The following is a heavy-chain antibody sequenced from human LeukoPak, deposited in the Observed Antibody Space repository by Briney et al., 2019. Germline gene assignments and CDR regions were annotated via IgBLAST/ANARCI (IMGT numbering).Heavy chain of an antibody. Sequence: SVKVSCKASGGTFSSYAISWVRQAPGQGLEWMGGIVPIFGTANYAQKFQGRVTITADKFTGTAYMELSSLRSEDTAVYYCARGSWFGEGGVVPTFDYWGQGTLVTVSS. CDR2: IVPIFGTA. CDR3: ARGSWFGEGGVVPTFDY. D-gene: IGHD3-10*01. V-gene: IGHV1-69*06. CDR1: GGTFSSYA. J-gene: IGHJ4*02.